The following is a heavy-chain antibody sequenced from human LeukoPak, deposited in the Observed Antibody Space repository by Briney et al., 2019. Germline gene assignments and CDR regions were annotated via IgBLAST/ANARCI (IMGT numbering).Heavy chain of an antibody. CDR1: GGFFSDYD. V-gene: IGHV4-34*01. J-gene: IGHJ6*02. Sequence: EPSETLSLTCAVYGGFFSDYDWSWIRQPPGKGLEWIGEINRSGSTNYNPSLKSRVTISLDTSKNQFSRKLSSVTAADTAMYYCATILPLDVWGQGTTVTVSS. CDR3: ATILPLDV. CDR2: INRSGST.